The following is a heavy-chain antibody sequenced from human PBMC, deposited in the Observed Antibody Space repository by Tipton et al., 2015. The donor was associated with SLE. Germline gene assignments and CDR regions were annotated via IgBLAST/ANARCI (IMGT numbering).Heavy chain of an antibody. CDR2: IYYSGGT. Sequence: TLSLTCTVSGGSMSTYYWSWIRLPPGKGLEWIGYIYYSGGTSYNPSLNSRVTISVDTSRNQFSPKLTSVTAADSAVYYCARYSLTNWHLDLWGRGTLVPVSS. J-gene: IGHJ2*01. D-gene: IGHD2-15*01. CDR1: GGSMSTYY. V-gene: IGHV4-59*07. CDR3: ARYSLTNWHLDL.